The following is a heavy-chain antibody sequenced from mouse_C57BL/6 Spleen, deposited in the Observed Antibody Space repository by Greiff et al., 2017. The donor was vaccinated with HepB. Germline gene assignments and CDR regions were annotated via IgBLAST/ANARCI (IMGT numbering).Heavy chain of an antibody. Sequence: VQLQQPGAELAKPGASVKLSCKASGYTFTSYWMHWVKQRPGQGREWIGMIHPNSGSTNYNEKFKSKATLTVDKSSSTAYMQLSSLTSEDSAVYYGAREGDLLLRSSRPSWYFDVWGTGTTVTVSS. J-gene: IGHJ1*03. CDR2: IHPNSGST. V-gene: IGHV1-64*01. D-gene: IGHD1-1*01. CDR3: AREGDLLLRSSRPSWYFDV. CDR1: GYTFTSYW.